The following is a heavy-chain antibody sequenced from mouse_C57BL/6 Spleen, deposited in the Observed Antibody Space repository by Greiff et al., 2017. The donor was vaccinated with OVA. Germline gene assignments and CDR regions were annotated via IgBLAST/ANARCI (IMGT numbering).Heavy chain of an antibody. CDR1: GFTFSSYA. Sequence: EVQLVESGGGLVKPGGSLKLSCAASGFTFSSYAMSWVRQTPEKRLEWVATISDGGSYTYYPDNVKGRFTISRDNAKNNLYLQMSHLKSEDTAMYYCAREGINLLLRYFAYWGQGTLVTVSA. V-gene: IGHV5-4*01. CDR3: AREGINLLLRYFAY. D-gene: IGHD1-1*01. J-gene: IGHJ3*01. CDR2: ISDGGSYT.